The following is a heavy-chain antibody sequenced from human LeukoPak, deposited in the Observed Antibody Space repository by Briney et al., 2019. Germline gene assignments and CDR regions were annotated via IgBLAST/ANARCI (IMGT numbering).Heavy chain of an antibody. V-gene: IGHV4-59*01. D-gene: IGHD3-10*01. Sequence: PSETLSFTCTVSGGSISNYYWSWIRQSPGKGLEWIGYIYYNGESNYNPSLKSRVTISVDTSKNQFALRLTSVTAADTAVYYCARDRGVMGFDSWGQGTLVTVSS. CDR1: GGSISNYY. CDR3: ARDRGVMGFDS. J-gene: IGHJ4*02. CDR2: IYYNGES.